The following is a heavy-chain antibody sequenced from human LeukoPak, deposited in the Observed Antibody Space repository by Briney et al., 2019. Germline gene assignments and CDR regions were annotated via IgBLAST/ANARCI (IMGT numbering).Heavy chain of an antibody. CDR2: ISAYNGNT. D-gene: IGHD6-19*01. Sequence: GASVKASCKASGYTFTSYGISWVRQAPGQGLEWMGWISAYNGNTNYAQKLQGRVTMTTDTSTSTAYMELRSLRSDDTAVYYCARVGSSGWHEDYYFDYWGQGTLVTVSS. CDR3: ARVGSSGWHEDYYFDY. V-gene: IGHV1-18*01. J-gene: IGHJ4*02. CDR1: GYTFTSYG.